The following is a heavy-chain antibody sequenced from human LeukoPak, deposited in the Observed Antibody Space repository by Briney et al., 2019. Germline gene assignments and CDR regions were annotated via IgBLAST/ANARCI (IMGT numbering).Heavy chain of an antibody. CDR1: GFTFSSYA. J-gene: IGHJ4*02. V-gene: IGHV3-30*04. Sequence: PGRSLRLSCAASGFTFSSYAMHWVRQAPGKGLEWVAVISYDGSNKYYADSVKGRFTISRDNSKNTLYLQMNSLRAEDTAVYYCAKDTLTGDYADYWGQGTLVPVSS. CDR2: ISYDGSNK. D-gene: IGHD4-17*01. CDR3: AKDTLTGDYADY.